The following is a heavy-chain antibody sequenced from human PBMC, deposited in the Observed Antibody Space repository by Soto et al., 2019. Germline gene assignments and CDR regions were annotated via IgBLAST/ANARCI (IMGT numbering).Heavy chain of an antibody. CDR1: GGSFSGYY. D-gene: IGHD5-18*01. CDR2: INHSGST. V-gene: IGHV4-34*01. Sequence: SETLSLTCAVYGGSFSGYYWSWIRQPPGKGLEWIGEINHSGSTNYNPSLKSRVTISVDTSKNQFSLKLSSVTAADTAVYYCARETAMVYYYFDYWGQGTLVTVYS. CDR3: ARETAMVYYYFDY. J-gene: IGHJ4*02.